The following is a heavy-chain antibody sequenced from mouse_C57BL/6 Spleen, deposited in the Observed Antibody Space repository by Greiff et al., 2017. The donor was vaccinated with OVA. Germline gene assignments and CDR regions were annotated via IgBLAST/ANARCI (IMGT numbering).Heavy chain of an antibody. Sequence: VQLQQSGPELVKPGASVKISCKASGYAFSSSWMNWVKQRPGKGLECIGRIYPGDGDTNYNGKFKGKATLTADKSSSTAYMQLSSLTSEDSAVYFCLYYGSSFDYWGQGTTLTVSS. CDR3: LYYGSSFDY. CDR2: IYPGDGDT. D-gene: IGHD1-1*01. J-gene: IGHJ2*01. V-gene: IGHV1-82*01. CDR1: GYAFSSSW.